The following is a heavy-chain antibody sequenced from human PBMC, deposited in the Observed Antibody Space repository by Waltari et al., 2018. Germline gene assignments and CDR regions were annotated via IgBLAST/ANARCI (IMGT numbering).Heavy chain of an antibody. D-gene: IGHD1-1*01. CDR1: GFSVTTKY. Sequence: EVQLVQSGGGLVQPGGSLRLSCLVSGFSVTTKYMTWVRQAPGKGLEWVSTMYSGGSTYYADSVKGRLTISRDTSTNMVYLHMTNLRVEDTAVYYCATDRMSTTAFDYWGQGTLVTVSS. J-gene: IGHJ4*02. V-gene: IGHV3-66*01. CDR2: MYSGGST. CDR3: ATDRMSTTAFDY.